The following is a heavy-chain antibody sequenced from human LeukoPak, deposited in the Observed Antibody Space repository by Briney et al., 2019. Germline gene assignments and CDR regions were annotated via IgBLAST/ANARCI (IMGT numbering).Heavy chain of an antibody. V-gene: IGHV1-2*02. CDR3: ARVDIPSGGKFDY. CDR1: GYTFTGYY. CDR2: IIPNSGGT. J-gene: IGHJ4*02. Sequence: ASVKVSCKASGYTFTGYYMRWVRQAPGQGLEWMGWIIPNSGGTSYAQKLQGRVAMTTDTSTSTAYMELRGLRSDDTAVYYCARVDIPSGGKFDYWGQGTLVTVSS. D-gene: IGHD1-26*01.